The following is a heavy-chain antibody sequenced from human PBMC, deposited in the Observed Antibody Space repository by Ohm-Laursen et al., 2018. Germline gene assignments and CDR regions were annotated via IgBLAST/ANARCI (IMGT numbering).Heavy chain of an antibody. Sequence: SLRLSCAASGFTFADYTMHWVRQAPGKGLEWVSLISWAGVNTYYADSVKGRFTISRDNRKNSLYLQMNSLRTEDTALYYCAKDRYSHDTGWYGPGDYWGQGSLVTVSS. V-gene: IGHV3-43*01. CDR1: GFTFADYT. D-gene: IGHD6-19*01. J-gene: IGHJ4*02. CDR3: AKDRYSHDTGWYGPGDY. CDR2: ISWAGVNT.